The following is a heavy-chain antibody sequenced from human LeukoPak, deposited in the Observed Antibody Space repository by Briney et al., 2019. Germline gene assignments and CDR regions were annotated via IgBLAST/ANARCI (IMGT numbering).Heavy chain of an antibody. V-gene: IGHV3-7*01. CDR2: IKKDGSEK. CDR1: GFTFSSYW. Sequence: SXXAXGFTFSSYWMSWVRQAPGKGLEWVANIKKDGSEKYYVDSVKGRFTISRDNAKTSLYLQMNSLRAEDTAVYYXXXXXXXXXGYTYGRGIDYWGQGTLVTVSS. D-gene: IGHD5-18*01. CDR3: XXXXXXXXGYTYGRGIDY. J-gene: IGHJ4*02.